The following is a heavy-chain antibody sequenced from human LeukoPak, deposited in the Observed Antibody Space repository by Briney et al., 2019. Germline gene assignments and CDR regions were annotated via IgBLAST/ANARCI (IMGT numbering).Heavy chain of an antibody. CDR1: GASISSSSDY. CDR3: ARGSGYLVDY. V-gene: IGHV4-39*07. J-gene: IGHJ4*02. Sequence: PSETLSLTCTVSGASISSSSDYWGWFRRPPGKGLEWIGEINHSGSTNYNPSLKSRVTISVDTSKNQFSPKLSSVTAADTAVYYCARGSGYLVDYWGQGTLVTVSS. D-gene: IGHD3-22*01. CDR2: INHSGST.